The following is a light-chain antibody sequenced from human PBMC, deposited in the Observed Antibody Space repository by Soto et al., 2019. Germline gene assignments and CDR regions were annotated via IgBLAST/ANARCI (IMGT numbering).Light chain of an antibody. J-gene: IGLJ3*02. CDR3: AAWDDSLSGRV. CDR1: SSNIGSNY. V-gene: IGLV1-47*01. CDR2: RNY. Sequence: QSVLTQPPSASGTPGQRVPISCSGSSSNIGSNYVYWYQQLPGTAPKLLIYRNYQRPSGVPDRFSGSKSGTSASLAISGLRSEDEADYYCAAWDDSLSGRVFGGGTKVTVL.